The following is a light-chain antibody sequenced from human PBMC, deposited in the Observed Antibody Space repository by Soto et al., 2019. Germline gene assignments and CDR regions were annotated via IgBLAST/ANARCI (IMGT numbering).Light chain of an antibody. J-gene: IGLJ1*01. CDR1: TSDVGGYNY. V-gene: IGLV2-14*01. CDR3: SSYTSSSTYI. CDR2: EGT. Sequence: QSVLTQPASVSGSPGQSITIPCTGTTSDVGGYNYVSWYQQHPGKAPKLMIYEGTKRPSGVSNRFSGSKSGKTASLTISGLQAEDEADYYCSSYTSSSTYIFGTGTKVTVL.